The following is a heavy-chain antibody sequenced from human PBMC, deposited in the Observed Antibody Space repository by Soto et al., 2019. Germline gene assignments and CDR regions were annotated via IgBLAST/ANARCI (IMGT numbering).Heavy chain of an antibody. Sequence: GGSLRLSCAASGYTFSSYGMHWVRQAPGKGLEWVAVISYDGSNKYYADSVKGRFTISRDNSKNTLYLQMNSLRAEDTAVYYCAKDITYYYDSSGSPHFDYWGQGTLVTVSS. V-gene: IGHV3-30*18. CDR2: ISYDGSNK. J-gene: IGHJ4*02. D-gene: IGHD3-22*01. CDR3: AKDITYYYDSSGSPHFDY. CDR1: GYTFSSYG.